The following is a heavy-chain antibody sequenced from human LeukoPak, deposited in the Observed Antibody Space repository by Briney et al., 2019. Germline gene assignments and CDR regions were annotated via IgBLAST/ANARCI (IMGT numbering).Heavy chain of an antibody. CDR2: IIPIFGTA. J-gene: IGHJ4*02. CDR3: ARGSIVDTAMVSYFDY. D-gene: IGHD5-18*01. Sequence: SVKVSCKASGGTFSSYAISWVRQAPGPGLEWMGGIIPIFGTANYAQKFQGRVTITTDESTSTAYMELSSLRSEDTAVYYCARGSIVDTAMVSYFDYWGQGTLVTVSS. CDR1: GGTFSSYA. V-gene: IGHV1-69*05.